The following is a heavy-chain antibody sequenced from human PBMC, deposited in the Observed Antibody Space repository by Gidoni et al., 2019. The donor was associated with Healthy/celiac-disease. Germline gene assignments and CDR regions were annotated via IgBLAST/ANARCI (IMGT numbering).Heavy chain of an antibody. V-gene: IGHV3-43*02. CDR1: GFTFDDYA. Sequence: EVQLVESGGGVVQPGGSLRLSCAASGFTFDDYAMHWVRQAPGKGLEWVSLISGDGGSTYYADSVKGRFTISRDNSKNSLYLQMNSLRTEDTALYYCAKDIIGSSWLYYYYGMDVWGQGTTVTVSS. CDR2: ISGDGGST. CDR3: AKDIIGSSWLYYYYGMDV. D-gene: IGHD6-13*01. J-gene: IGHJ6*02.